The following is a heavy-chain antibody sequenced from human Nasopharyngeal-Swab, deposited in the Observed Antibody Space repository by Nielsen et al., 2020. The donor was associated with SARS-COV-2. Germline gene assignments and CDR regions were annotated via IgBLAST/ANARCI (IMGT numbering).Heavy chain of an antibody. J-gene: IGHJ3*02. V-gene: IGHV4-59*01. Sequence: SETLSLTCTVSGGSISSYYWSWIRQPPGKGLEWIGYIYYSGSTNYNPSLKSRVTISVDTSKNQFSLKLSSVTAADTAVYYCARLLEGGWELPGAFDIWGQGTMVTVSS. CDR2: IYYSGST. CDR3: ARLLEGGWELPGAFDI. D-gene: IGHD1-26*01. CDR1: GGSISSYY.